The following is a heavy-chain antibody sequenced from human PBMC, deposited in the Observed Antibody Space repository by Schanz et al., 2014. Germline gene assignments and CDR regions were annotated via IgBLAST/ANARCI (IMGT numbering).Heavy chain of an antibody. CDR1: GFTFSSYS. D-gene: IGHD3-10*01. CDR2: ISTRSITT. J-gene: IGHJ5*02. V-gene: IGHV3-48*02. Sequence: EVQLVESGGDLVQPGGSLRLSCAASGFTFSSYSMNWVRQTPGKGLEWVSYISTRSITTYYPASLKGRFTISRDDAKTSLYLKMNSLTDEDTAVYYCARGEFGRLFPSWFDPWGQGTLVTVSS. CDR3: ARGEFGRLFPSWFDP.